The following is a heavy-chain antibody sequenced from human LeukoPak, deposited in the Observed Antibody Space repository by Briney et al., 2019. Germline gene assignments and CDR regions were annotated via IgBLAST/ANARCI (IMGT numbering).Heavy chain of an antibody. CDR3: VVSRLRAAYDI. CDR1: GLQFSNYW. J-gene: IGHJ3*02. D-gene: IGHD4-17*01. Sequence: GGSLRLSCAASGLQFSNYWMAWVRQAPGKGLEWVANMNQDGSKKYYVDSVKGRFTISRDNAKSSLFLQMNSLRAEDTAVYSCVVSRLRAAYDIWGQGTVVSVSS. V-gene: IGHV3-7*01. CDR2: MNQDGSKK.